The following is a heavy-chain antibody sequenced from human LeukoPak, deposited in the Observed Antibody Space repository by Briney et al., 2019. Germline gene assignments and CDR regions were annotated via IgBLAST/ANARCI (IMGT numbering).Heavy chain of an antibody. CDR2: IKQDGSET. D-gene: IGHD3-9*01. Sequence: PGGSLRLSCATSGFIFSNYWMSWVRQAPGKGLEWVANIKQDGSETYYVDSVKGRFTISRDNAKNSLYLQMNSLRAEDTAVYYCAREPRRSDILTGYLLDYWGQGTLVTVSS. J-gene: IGHJ4*02. CDR1: GFIFSNYW. V-gene: IGHV3-7*01. CDR3: AREPRRSDILTGYLLDY.